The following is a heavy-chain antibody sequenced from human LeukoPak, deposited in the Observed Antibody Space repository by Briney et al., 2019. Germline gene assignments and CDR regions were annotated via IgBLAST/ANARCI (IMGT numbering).Heavy chain of an antibody. CDR2: IYHSGST. Sequence: SETLSLTCTVSGYSISSGYYWGWIRQPPGKGLEWIGSIYHSGSTYYNPSLKSRVTISVDTSKNQFSLKLSSVTAADTAVYYCARDPIVVVPAAIYGYWGQGTLVTVSP. J-gene: IGHJ4*02. CDR3: ARDPIVVVPAAIYGY. D-gene: IGHD2-2*02. V-gene: IGHV4-38-2*02. CDR1: GYSISSGYY.